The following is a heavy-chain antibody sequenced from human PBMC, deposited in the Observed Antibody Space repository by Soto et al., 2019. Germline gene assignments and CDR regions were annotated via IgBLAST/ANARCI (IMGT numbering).Heavy chain of an antibody. V-gene: IGHV4-39*01. J-gene: IGHJ6*02. D-gene: IGHD3-10*01. CDR3: AWTGMVRGVISGDYYYGMDV. Sequence: PSETLSLTCTVSGGSISSSSYYWGWIRQPPGKGLEWIGSIYYSGSTYYNPSLKSRVTISVDTSKDQFSLKLSSVTAADTAVYYCAWTGMVRGVISGDYYYGMDVWGQGTTVTVSS. CDR2: IYYSGST. CDR1: GGSISSSSYY.